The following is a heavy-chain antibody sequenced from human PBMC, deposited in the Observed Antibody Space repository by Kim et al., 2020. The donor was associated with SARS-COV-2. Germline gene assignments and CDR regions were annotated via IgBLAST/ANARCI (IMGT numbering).Heavy chain of an antibody. CDR3: ARDWFHYILTADYDGPIFDY. Sequence: GGSLRLSCAASGFTFNNFWMTWVRQAPGKGLEWVANIKQDGSEAYYVDSVKGRFTISRDNPKDSVYLQMNSLRAEDTAGYYCARDWFHYILTADYDGPIFDYCGQGTPVTVS. CDR1: GFTFNNFW. J-gene: IGHJ4*02. V-gene: IGHV3-7*01. CDR2: IKQDGSEA. D-gene: IGHD3-9*01.